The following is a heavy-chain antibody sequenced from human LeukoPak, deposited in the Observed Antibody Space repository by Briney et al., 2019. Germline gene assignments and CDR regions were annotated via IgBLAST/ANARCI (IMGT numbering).Heavy chain of an antibody. D-gene: IGHD2-2*01. V-gene: IGHV4-59*01. CDR1: GDSLSSYY. J-gene: IGHJ3*02. Sequence: SETLSLTCTVSGDSLSSYYWRWIRQPPGKGLEWIGDIYYSVTNYNPPLPIRVTLSLDTSKNQFYLSLSSVTAADTAIYYWARYRAFDIWGQGTMVTVSS. CDR2: IYYSVT. CDR3: ARYRAFDI.